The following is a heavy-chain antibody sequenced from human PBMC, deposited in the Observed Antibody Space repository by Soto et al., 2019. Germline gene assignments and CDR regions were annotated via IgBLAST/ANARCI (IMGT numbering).Heavy chain of an antibody. CDR3: AHGESTGRTPYFDS. CDR2: IYWDGES. CDR1: GITFATPRMG. D-gene: IGHD1-1*01. J-gene: IGHJ4*02. V-gene: IGHV2-5*02. Sequence: SGSTLSYHTEGLTLTCNYSGITFATPRMGVEWTRSPPGNALDKLAIIYWDGESSYNPLLNSRHTFTEDTSKNQVVLTITKMEPQAISTFHCAHGESTGRTPYFDSWGPGTQVTVFS.